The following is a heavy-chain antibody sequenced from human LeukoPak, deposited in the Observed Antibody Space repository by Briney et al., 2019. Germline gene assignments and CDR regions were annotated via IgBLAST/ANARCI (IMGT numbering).Heavy chain of an antibody. Sequence: ASVKVSCKASGYTFTSYDINWVRQATGQGLEWMGWMNPNSGNTGYAQKFQGRVTMTRNTSISTAYMELSSLRSEDTAVYYRARGTFIVGALASYWGQGTLVTVSS. V-gene: IGHV1-8*01. CDR3: ARGTFIVGALASY. J-gene: IGHJ4*02. CDR2: MNPNSGNT. CDR1: GYTFTSYD. D-gene: IGHD1-26*01.